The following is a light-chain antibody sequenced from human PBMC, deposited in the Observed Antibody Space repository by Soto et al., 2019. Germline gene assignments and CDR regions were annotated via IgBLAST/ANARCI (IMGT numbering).Light chain of an antibody. CDR3: QQYNNWPPFT. Sequence: EIVLTQSAATLSVSPWEGATLSCRASQSFSSPFLAWYQQKPGQAPRLLIYAASARATGIPARFSGSGSGTEFTLSISSLQSEDFAVYYCQQYNNWPPFTFGQGTRLEIK. V-gene: IGKV3D-15*01. J-gene: IGKJ5*01. CDR1: QSFSSP. CDR2: AAS.